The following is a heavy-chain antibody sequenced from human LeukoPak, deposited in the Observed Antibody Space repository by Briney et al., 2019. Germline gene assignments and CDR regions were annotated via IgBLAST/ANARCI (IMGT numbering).Heavy chain of an antibody. J-gene: IGHJ4*02. CDR1: GGTFSSYA. D-gene: IGHD3-10*01. V-gene: IGHV1-69*13. CDR3: ARRHYYGSGSYSRDFGY. Sequence: SVKVSCKASGGTFSSYAISWVRQAPGQGLEWMGGIIPIFGTANYAQKFQGRVTITADESTSTAYMELSSLRSEDTAVYYCARRHYYGSGSYSRDFGYWGQGTLVTVSS. CDR2: IIPIFGTA.